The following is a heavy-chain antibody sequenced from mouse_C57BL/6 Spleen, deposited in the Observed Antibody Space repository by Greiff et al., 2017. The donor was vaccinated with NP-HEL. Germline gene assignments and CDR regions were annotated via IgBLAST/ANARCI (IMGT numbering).Heavy chain of an antibody. CDR1: GYTFTDYN. D-gene: IGHD2-3*01. CDR2: INPYNGGT. V-gene: IGHV1-18*01. Sequence: VQLQQSGPELVKPGASVKIPCTASGYTFTDYNMDWVKQSHGKSLEWIGDINPYNGGTYYKQKFKGQATLTVDKSSSTVYLELRSLTSEDAAVYYCARGGAVYDGYYNFDYWGQGTTLTVSS. CDR3: ARGGAVYDGYYNFDY. J-gene: IGHJ2*01.